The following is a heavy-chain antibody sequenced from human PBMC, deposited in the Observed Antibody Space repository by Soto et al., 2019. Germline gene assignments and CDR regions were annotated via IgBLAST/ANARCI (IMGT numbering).Heavy chain of an antibody. CDR1: GCTFTSYA. D-gene: IGHD3-3*01. V-gene: IGHV1-3*01. CDR3: ARDLSGTIFGVVILYYYYGIDI. J-gene: IGHJ6*02. Sequence: ASVKVSCKASGCTFTSYAMHWVRQAPGQRLEWMGWINAGNGNTKYSQKFQGRVTITRDTSASTAYMELSSLRSEDTAVYYCARDLSGTIFGVVILYYYYGIDIWGQGTTVTVSS. CDR2: INAGNGNT.